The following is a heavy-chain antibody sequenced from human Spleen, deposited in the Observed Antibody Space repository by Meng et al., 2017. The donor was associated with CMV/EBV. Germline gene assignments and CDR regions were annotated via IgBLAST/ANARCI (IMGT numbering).Heavy chain of an antibody. CDR1: GFMLDRYA. CDR3: AKFDSVGATFFDY. Sequence: GESRKIYCGASGFMLDRYAMSWVRQAPGKGLEWVSSISGSGGRIEYAGSVKGRFTISRDNSKNTLFLQMKSLRAEATATYYCAKFDSVGATFFDYWGQGTPVTVSS. J-gene: IGHJ4*02. D-gene: IGHD1-26*01. CDR2: ISGSGGRI. V-gene: IGHV3-23*01.